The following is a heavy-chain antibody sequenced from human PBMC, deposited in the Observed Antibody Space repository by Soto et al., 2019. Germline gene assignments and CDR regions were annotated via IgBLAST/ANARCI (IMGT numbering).Heavy chain of an antibody. CDR3: AVLGGKGDYYGMDV. CDR1: GGSISSSNW. D-gene: IGHD2-8*01. J-gene: IGHJ6*02. Sequence: NPSETLSLTCAVSGGSISSSNWWSWVRQPPGKGLEWIGEIYHSGSTNYNPSLKSRVTISVDKSKNQFSLKLSSVTAADTAVYYCAVLGGKGDYYGMDVWGQGTTVTVSS. CDR2: IYHSGST. V-gene: IGHV4-4*02.